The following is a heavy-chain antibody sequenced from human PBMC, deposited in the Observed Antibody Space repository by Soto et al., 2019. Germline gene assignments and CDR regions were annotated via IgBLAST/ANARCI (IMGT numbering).Heavy chain of an antibody. CDR3: ARVQLLWFGELLSNYMDV. CDR1: GYTFTSYD. V-gene: IGHV1-8*01. J-gene: IGHJ6*03. Sequence: ASVKVSCKASGYTFTSYDINWVRQATGQGLEWMGWMNPNSGNTGYAQKFQGRVTMTRNTSISTAYMELSSLRSEDTAVYYCARVQLLWFGELLSNYMDVWGKGTTVTVSS. CDR2: MNPNSGNT. D-gene: IGHD3-10*01.